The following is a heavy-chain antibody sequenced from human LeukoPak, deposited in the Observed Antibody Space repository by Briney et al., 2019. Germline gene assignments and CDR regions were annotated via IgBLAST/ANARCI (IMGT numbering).Heavy chain of an antibody. CDR1: GFTFSSYW. V-gene: IGHV3-74*01. Sequence: GGSLRLSCAASGFTFSSYWMHWVRQAPGKGLVWVSRINTDGSSTGYADSVKGRFTISRDNAKNTLYLQMNSLRAEDTAVYYCARDQTVTTDAFDIWGQGTMVTVSS. D-gene: IGHD4-17*01. J-gene: IGHJ3*02. CDR3: ARDQTVTTDAFDI. CDR2: INTDGSST.